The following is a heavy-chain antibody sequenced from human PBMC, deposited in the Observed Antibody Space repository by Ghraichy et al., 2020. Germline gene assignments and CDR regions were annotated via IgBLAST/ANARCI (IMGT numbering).Heavy chain of an antibody. CDR1: GFTFSSYS. CDR2: ISSSSSYI. CDR3: ARDFAVGTGSDYYYYYGMDV. J-gene: IGHJ6*02. D-gene: IGHD1-1*01. Sequence: GGSLRLSCAASGFTFSSYSMNWVRQAPGKGLEWVSSISSSSSYIYYADSVKGRFTISRDNAKNSLYLQMNSLRAEDTAVYYCARDFAVGTGSDYYYYYGMDVWGQGTTVTVSS. V-gene: IGHV3-21*01.